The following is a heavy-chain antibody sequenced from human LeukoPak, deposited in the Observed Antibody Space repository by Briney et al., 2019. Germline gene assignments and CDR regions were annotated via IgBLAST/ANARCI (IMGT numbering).Heavy chain of an antibody. CDR2: IKQDGSEK. CDR1: GFTFSSYW. J-gene: IGHJ5*02. V-gene: IGHV3-7*01. CDR3: ARVVVQLWLPYNWFDP. Sequence: PGGSLRLSCAASGFTFSSYWMGWVRQAPGKGLEWVAYIKQDGSEKYYVDSVKGRFTISRDNAKNSLYLQMNSLRAEDTAVYYCARVVVQLWLPYNWFDPWGQGTLVTVSS. D-gene: IGHD5-18*01.